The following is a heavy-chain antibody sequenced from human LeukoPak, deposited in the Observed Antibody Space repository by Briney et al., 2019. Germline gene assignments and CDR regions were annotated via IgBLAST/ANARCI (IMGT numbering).Heavy chain of an antibody. CDR3: TTDAAAAAMSPHY. D-gene: IGHD2-2*01. CDR1: RFTFSNAW. V-gene: IGHV3-15*01. CDR2: IKSKADGGTT. J-gene: IGHJ4*02. Sequence: GGSLRLSCAASRFTFSNAWMSWVRQASGKGLEWVGRIKSKADGGTTDYAAPGEGRFTISRADSKNTVYLRMNSLKTEDTAVYYCTTDAAAAAMSPHYWGQGTLVTVSS.